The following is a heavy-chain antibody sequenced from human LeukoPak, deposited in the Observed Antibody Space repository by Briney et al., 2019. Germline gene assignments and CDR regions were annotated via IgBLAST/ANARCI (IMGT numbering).Heavy chain of an antibody. V-gene: IGHV4-31*03. Sequence: PSETLSLTCTVSGGSISSGGYYWSWIRQHPGKGLEWIGYIYYSGSTYYNPSLQSRVTISVDTSKNQFSLKLSSVTAADTAVYYCASSPGYCSSTSCSVQIDYWGQGTLVTVSS. CDR2: IYYSGST. D-gene: IGHD2-2*01. CDR3: ASSPGYCSSTSCSVQIDY. CDR1: GGSISSGGYY. J-gene: IGHJ4*02.